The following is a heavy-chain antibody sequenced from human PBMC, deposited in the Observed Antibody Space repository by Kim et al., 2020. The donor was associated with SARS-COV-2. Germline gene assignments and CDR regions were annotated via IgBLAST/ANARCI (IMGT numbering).Heavy chain of an antibody. J-gene: IGHJ4*02. V-gene: IGHV1-18*01. CDR3: ARGGRTTGAVFDH. Sequence: YAPGLRGRVTLTTETSTRTVYMEVTSLRPDDTAIYFCARGGRTTGAVFDHWGQGTLVTVSS. D-gene: IGHD1-1*01.